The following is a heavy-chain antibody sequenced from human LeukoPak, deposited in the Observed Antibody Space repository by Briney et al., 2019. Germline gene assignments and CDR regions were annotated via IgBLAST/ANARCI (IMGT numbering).Heavy chain of an antibody. J-gene: IGHJ4*02. CDR3: ARDLPLNYHYSSDYYPLFDY. CDR1: GFTFSSHS. CDR2: FSSSSSSI. Sequence: GSLRLSCAASGFTFSSHSMNWVRQAPGKGLEWVSYFSSSSSSIYYADSVKGRFTISRDNAKNSLYLHMNSLRAEDTAVYYCARDLPLNYHYSSDYYPLFDYWGQGTLVTVSS. V-gene: IGHV3-48*04. D-gene: IGHD3-22*01.